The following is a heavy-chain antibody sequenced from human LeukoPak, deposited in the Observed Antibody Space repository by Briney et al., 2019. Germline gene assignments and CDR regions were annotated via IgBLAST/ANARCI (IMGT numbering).Heavy chain of an antibody. D-gene: IGHD2-15*01. V-gene: IGHV3-30*03. CDR2: ISYDGGNK. CDR1: GFIFSDYG. Sequence: PGGSLRLSCAASGFIFSDYGMHWVRQPPGKGLEWVAVISYDGGNKFYSDSVKGRFTISRDDSKNTLYLQMNSLRAEDTAVYYCARDYDFYCSGGHCYSPRLSDYWGQGTLVTVSS. CDR3: ARDYDFYCSGGHCYSPRLSDY. J-gene: IGHJ4*02.